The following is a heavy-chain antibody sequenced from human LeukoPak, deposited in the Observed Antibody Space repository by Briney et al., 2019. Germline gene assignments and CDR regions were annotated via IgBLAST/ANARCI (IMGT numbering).Heavy chain of an antibody. Sequence: GASVKVSCKASGYTFTSYYMNWVRQAPGQGLEWMGIINPSGGSTSYAQKFQGRVTMTRDTSTSTVYMELSSLRSEDTAVYYCARDRYCSSTSCTNNFDYWGQGTLVTVSS. J-gene: IGHJ4*02. CDR3: ARDRYCSSTSCTNNFDY. V-gene: IGHV1-46*01. D-gene: IGHD2-2*01. CDR2: INPSGGST. CDR1: GYTFTSYY.